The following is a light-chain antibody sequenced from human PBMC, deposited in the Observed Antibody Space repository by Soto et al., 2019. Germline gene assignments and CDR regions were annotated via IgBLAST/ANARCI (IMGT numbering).Light chain of an antibody. J-gene: IGLJ3*02. Sequence: QSALTQPASVSGSPGQSITISCTGTSSDIGAYNYVGWYQQHPGQAPKLMTYDLNNRPSGVSDRFSGSKSGNTASLTIAGLQAEDGADYYCSSYTSSNTVVFGGGTKLTVL. V-gene: IGLV2-14*03. CDR3: SSYTSSNTVV. CDR1: SSDIGAYNY. CDR2: DLN.